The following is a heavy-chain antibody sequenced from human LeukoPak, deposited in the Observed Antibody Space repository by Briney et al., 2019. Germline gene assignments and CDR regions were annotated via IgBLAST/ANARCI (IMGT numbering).Heavy chain of an antibody. Sequence: ASVKVSCKASGYTSTSYGISWVRQAPGQGMEWMGWISAYNGKTNYAKKLQGRVTMTTDTSTSPAYMELRSLRSDDTAVYYCARARSSSWYNWFDPWGQGTLVTVSS. CDR2: ISAYNGKT. D-gene: IGHD6-13*01. J-gene: IGHJ5*02. CDR3: ARARSSSWYNWFDP. V-gene: IGHV1-18*04. CDR1: GYTSTSYG.